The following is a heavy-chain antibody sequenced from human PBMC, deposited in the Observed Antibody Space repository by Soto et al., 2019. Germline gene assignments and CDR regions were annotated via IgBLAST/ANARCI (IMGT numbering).Heavy chain of an antibody. Sequence: SETLSLTCTVSGGSISSGGYSWSWIRQPPGKGLEWIGYIYHSGSTYYNPSLKSRVTISVDRSKNQFSLKLSSVTAADTAVYYCARATRIAAAGHFDYWGQGALVTVSS. CDR3: ARATRIAAAGHFDY. J-gene: IGHJ4*02. CDR1: GGSISSGGYS. CDR2: IYHSGST. D-gene: IGHD6-13*01. V-gene: IGHV4-30-2*01.